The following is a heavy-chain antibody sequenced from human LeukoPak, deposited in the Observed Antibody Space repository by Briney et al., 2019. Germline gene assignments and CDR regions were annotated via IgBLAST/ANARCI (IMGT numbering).Heavy chain of an antibody. CDR3: AKNRFGQTYADAFEI. CDR2: IGADGREK. CDR1: GFTFSGYS. J-gene: IGHJ3*02. D-gene: IGHD2/OR15-2a*01. Sequence: GEPLRLSCAASGFTFSGYSMNWVRQAPGKGLEWVAFIGADGREKYYVDSLKGRFTISRDNSRTILYLQMIFLSPEDTAFYYCAKNRFGQTYADAFEIWGQGTMVRVCS. V-gene: IGHV3-30*02.